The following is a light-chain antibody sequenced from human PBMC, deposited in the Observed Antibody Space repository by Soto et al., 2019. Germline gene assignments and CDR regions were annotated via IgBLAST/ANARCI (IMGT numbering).Light chain of an antibody. J-gene: IGKJ1*01. CDR1: RSVVSS. CDR3: QQRSYWPWT. CDR2: GTS. Sequence: EIVLAQSPATLAWSPGDRRTLSCIASRSVVSSLAWYQHKPGQAPRLLIYGTSNRATGVPDRFSGGESGADFTLTISSLEPADSAVFYCQQRSYWPWTFGQGTKVDIK. V-gene: IGKV3-11*01.